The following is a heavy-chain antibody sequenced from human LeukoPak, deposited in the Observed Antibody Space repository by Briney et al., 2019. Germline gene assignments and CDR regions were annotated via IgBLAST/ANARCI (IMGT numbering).Heavy chain of an antibody. J-gene: IGHJ4*02. CDR2: IYSGGGT. D-gene: IGHD3-10*01. CDR3: ARGRGDELLSLYFDY. CDR1: GFTVSNTY. V-gene: IGHV3-53*01. Sequence: GGSLRLSCAASGFTVSNTYMSWVRQAPGKGLEWVSLIYSGGGTYSADSVKGRFTISRDISKNTLYLQMYSLRAEDTAVYYCARGRGDELLSLYFDYWGQGTLVTVSS.